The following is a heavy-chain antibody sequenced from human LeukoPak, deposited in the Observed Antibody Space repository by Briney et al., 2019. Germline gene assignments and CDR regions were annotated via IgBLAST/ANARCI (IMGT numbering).Heavy chain of an antibody. J-gene: IGHJ4*02. CDR2: ISWDGGST. Sequence: WGSLRLSCAASGFTFDDYTMHWVRQVPGKGLEWVSLISWDGGSTYYADSVKGRFTISRDNSKNSLYLQMNSLRTEDTALYYCAKERDESATFDYWGQGTLVTVSS. CDR1: GFTFDDYT. CDR3: AKERDESATFDY. D-gene: IGHD1-1*01. V-gene: IGHV3-43*01.